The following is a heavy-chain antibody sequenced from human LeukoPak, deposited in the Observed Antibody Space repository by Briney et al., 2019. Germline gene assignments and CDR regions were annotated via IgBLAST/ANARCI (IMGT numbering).Heavy chain of an antibody. CDR1: GFTFSSYG. CDR2: ISYDGSNK. D-gene: IGHD6-19*01. J-gene: IGHJ1*01. V-gene: IGHV3-30*18. CDR3: AKGFLTVAGPAEYFQH. Sequence: GRSLRLSCAASGFTFSSYGMHWVRQAPGKGLEWVAVISYDGSNKYYADSVKGRFAISRDNSKNTLYLQMNSLRAEDTAVYYCAKGFLTVAGPAEYFQHWGQGTLVTVSS.